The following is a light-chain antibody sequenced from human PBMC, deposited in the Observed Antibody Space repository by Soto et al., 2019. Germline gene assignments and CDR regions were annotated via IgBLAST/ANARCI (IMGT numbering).Light chain of an antibody. V-gene: IGKV1-33*01. CDR2: DAS. J-gene: IGKJ3*01. Sequence: DIQMTQSPSSLSASVGDRVTITCQASQDISNYLNWYQQKPGKAPKLLIYDASNLETGVPSRISRSGSGTDFTFTISSLQHEDIATYYCQQYDNLPPFTFGPGTKVDIK. CDR1: QDISNY. CDR3: QQYDNLPPFT.